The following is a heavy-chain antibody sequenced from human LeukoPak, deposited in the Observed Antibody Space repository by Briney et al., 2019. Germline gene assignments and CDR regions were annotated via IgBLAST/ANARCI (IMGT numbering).Heavy chain of an antibody. CDR1: GFIFSSSW. CDR3: AVLTGYYGV. V-gene: IGHV3-74*01. J-gene: IGHJ4*02. CDR2: INTDGSST. D-gene: IGHD3-9*01. Sequence: GGSLRLSCAASGFIFSSSWMHWVRQLPGRGLVWVSGINTDGSSTVYADSVKGRFTISRDNARDTVYLQMNSLGAEDTAVYYCAVLTGYYGVWGQGTLVTVSS.